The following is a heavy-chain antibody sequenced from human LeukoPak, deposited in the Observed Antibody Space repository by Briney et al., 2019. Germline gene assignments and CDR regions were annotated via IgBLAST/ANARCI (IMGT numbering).Heavy chain of an antibody. CDR2: IYYSGST. J-gene: IGHJ4*02. Sequence: SETLSLTSAISGGSISNSSYYWGWIRQPPGKGLEWIGSIYYSGSTYYNPSLKSRVTISVDTSKNQFSLKLSSVTAADTAVYYCASTDSSGYYYLNWGQGTLVTVSS. CDR3: ASTDSSGYYYLN. V-gene: IGHV4-39*07. D-gene: IGHD3-22*01. CDR1: GGSISNSSYY.